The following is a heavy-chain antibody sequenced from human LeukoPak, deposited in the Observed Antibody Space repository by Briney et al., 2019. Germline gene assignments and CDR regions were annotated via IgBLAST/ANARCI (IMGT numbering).Heavy chain of an antibody. D-gene: IGHD5-18*01. CDR2: IYTSGST. V-gene: IGHV4-4*07. CDR1: GGSISSYY. Sequence: PSETLSLTCTVSGGSISSYYWSWIRQPAGKGLEWIGRIYTSGSTNYNPSLKSRVTMSVDTSKNQFSLKLSSVTAADTAVYYCARDPARGYSYGSYYYYYYYGMDVWGQGTTVTVSS. CDR3: ARDPARGYSYGSYYYYYYYGMDV. J-gene: IGHJ6*02.